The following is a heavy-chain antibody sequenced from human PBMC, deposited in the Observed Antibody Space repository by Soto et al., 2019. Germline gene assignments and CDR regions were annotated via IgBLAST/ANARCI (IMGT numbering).Heavy chain of an antibody. Sequence: QVQLVQSGAEVKKPGASVKVSCKASGYTFTSYGISWVRQAPGQGLEWMGWISANNGNTNYVQKLQGRVTMTTDTSTSTADMELRSLRSDDTAVYYCARDRGSYALDYWGQGTLVTVSS. CDR1: GYTFTSYG. CDR2: ISANNGNT. CDR3: ARDRGSYALDY. D-gene: IGHD1-26*01. V-gene: IGHV1-18*01. J-gene: IGHJ4*02.